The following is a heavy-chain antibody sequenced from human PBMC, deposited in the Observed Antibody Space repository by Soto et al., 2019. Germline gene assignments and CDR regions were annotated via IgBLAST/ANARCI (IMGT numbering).Heavy chain of an antibody. J-gene: IGHJ4*02. D-gene: IGHD6-13*01. Sequence: GASVKVSCKVSGDTLSTHAIIWVRQAHGQGLEWMGGIIPVLATIDYAQRFQGRVALTADESTTTAYMELSNLTSEDTAVYYCARPREFNLAAPGRCLDYWGQGTLVTVSS. CDR3: ARPREFNLAAPGRCLDY. CDR1: GDTLSTHA. V-gene: IGHV1-69*13. CDR2: IIPVLATI.